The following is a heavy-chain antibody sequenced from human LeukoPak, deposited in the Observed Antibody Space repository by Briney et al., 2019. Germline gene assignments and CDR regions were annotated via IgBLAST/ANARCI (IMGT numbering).Heavy chain of an antibody. CDR1: GFTFSSSA. Sequence: GGSLRLSCAASGFTFSSSAMSWVRQVPGKGLEWVSGISASGGSTYYADSVRGRFTISRDNSKNTLYVQMNSLRAEDTAVYYCAKGGQQQLVSDYWGQGTLVTVSS. CDR2: ISASGGST. V-gene: IGHV3-23*01. J-gene: IGHJ4*02. CDR3: AKGGQQQLVSDY. D-gene: IGHD6-13*01.